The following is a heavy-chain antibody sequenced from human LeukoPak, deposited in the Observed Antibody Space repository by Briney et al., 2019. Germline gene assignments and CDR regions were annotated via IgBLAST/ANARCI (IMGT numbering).Heavy chain of an antibody. J-gene: IGHJ1*01. CDR1: GFTFSSYT. Sequence: GGSLRLSCAASGFTFSSYTMSWVRQAPGKGLEWVSAISGSGGSTYYADSVKGRFTISRDNSKNTLYLQMNSLRAEDTAVYYCAKGSSEVYCSSTSCYTALYFQHWGQGTLVTVSS. CDR3: AKGSSEVYCSSTSCYTALYFQH. V-gene: IGHV3-23*01. CDR2: ISGSGGST. D-gene: IGHD2-2*02.